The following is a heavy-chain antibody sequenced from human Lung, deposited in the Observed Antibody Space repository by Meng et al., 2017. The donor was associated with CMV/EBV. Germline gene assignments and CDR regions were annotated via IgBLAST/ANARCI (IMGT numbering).Heavy chain of an antibody. CDR3: ARQAPDNYFDT. CDR1: RGTMSSGGYC. V-gene: IGHV4-31*03. Sequence: TCSVSRGTMSSGGYCWSWIRQHPEKGLEWIGYTYSDGTTHYNPSLRSRISISVDTSKKQFYLKLDSVTAADTAVYYCARQAPDNYFDTWGQGALVTVSS. J-gene: IGHJ5*02. CDR2: TYSDGTT.